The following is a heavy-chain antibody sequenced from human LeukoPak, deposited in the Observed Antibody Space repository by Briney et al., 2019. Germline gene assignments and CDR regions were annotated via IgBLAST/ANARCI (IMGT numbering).Heavy chain of an antibody. CDR1: GGSIGSYY. CDR3: ARDPSTFSGYFDF. V-gene: IGHV4-4*07. D-gene: IGHD3-22*01. J-gene: IGHJ4*02. Sequence: SETLSLTCTVSGGSIGSYYWSWIRQPAGKAQEWIGRIYPTGSINYNPSLKSRVTMSVDTSKNQLSLKLTSLTAADTAVYFCARDPSTFSGYFDFWGQGTLVTVSS. CDR2: IYPTGSI.